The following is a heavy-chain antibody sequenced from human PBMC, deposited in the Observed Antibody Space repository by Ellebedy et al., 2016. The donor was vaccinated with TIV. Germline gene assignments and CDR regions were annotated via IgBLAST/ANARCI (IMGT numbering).Heavy chain of an antibody. J-gene: IGHJ4*02. CDR3: ARTAPKFFSMGFYFDY. D-gene: IGHD3-3*02. CDR2: ISGSGNNI. Sequence: GESLKISCAASGFTFSDYYISWSRQTPGKGLEWVAYISGSGNNIYYADFVQGRFTISSGNAKNSLNLQMDSLRAEDTAVYYCARTAPKFFSMGFYFDYWGQGTLVTVSS. V-gene: IGHV3-11*04. CDR1: GFTFSDYY.